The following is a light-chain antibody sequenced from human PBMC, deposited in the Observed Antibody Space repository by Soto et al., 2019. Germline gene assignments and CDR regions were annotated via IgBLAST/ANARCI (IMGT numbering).Light chain of an antibody. V-gene: IGKV3-15*01. CDR2: GAS. CDR3: QQYKNWPPSYT. Sequence: EMVMTQSPATLSVSPGERATLSCRASQSISSNLAWYQQKPGQAPRLLIYGASTRATGVPARFSGSGSGTEFTLTISSLQSEDFAGYYCQQYKNWPPSYTFGQGTKLEIK. CDR1: QSISSN. J-gene: IGKJ2*01.